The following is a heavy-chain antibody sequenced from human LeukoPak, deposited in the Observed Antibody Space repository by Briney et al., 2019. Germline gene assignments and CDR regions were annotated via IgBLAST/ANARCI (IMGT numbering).Heavy chain of an antibody. CDR1: GFTFSSYA. D-gene: IGHD4-17*01. CDR2: ISGSGGST. J-gene: IGHJ4*02. Sequence: GDLRLSCAASGFTFSSYAMSWVRQAPGKGLEWVSAISGSGGSTYYADSVKGRFTISRDNSKNTLYLQMNSLRAEDTAVYYCAKDDLNPTVSTGSTHWGQGTLVTVSS. CDR3: AKDDLNPTVSTGSTH. V-gene: IGHV3-23*01.